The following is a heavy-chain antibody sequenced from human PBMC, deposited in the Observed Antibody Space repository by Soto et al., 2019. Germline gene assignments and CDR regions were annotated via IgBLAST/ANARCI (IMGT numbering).Heavy chain of an antibody. CDR3: ARDPVDTAIPPPYGYYFDY. CDR2: IWYDGSNK. Sequence: GGSLRLSCAASGFTFSSYGMHWVRQAPGKGLEWVAVIWYDGSNKYYADSVKGRFTISRDNSKNTLYLQMNSLRAEDTAVYYCARDPVDTAIPPPYGYYFDYWGQGTLVTVSS. CDR1: GFTFSSYG. J-gene: IGHJ4*02. V-gene: IGHV3-33*01. D-gene: IGHD5-18*01.